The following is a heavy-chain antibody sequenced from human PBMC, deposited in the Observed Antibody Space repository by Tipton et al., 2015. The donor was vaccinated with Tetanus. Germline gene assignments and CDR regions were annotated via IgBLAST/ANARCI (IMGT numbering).Heavy chain of an antibody. Sequence: SLRLSCAASGFSFTTYAMGWVRQAPGKGPEWVSLISGNGRSTYYADSVKGRFTISRDSSKNTLLLQMNGLRGDDTAVYYCAKEGYRGSGSFAKSWFAPWGQGTLVTVS. V-gene: IGHV3-23*01. CDR1: GFSFTTYA. J-gene: IGHJ5*02. D-gene: IGHD3-10*01. CDR3: AKEGYRGSGSFAKSWFAP. CDR2: ISGNGRST.